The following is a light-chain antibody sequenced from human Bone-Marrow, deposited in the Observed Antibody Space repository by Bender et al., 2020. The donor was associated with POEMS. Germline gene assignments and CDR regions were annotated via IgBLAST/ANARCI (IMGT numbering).Light chain of an antibody. Sequence: QSALTQPPSASGSAGQSVTISCTGTGSGIGGYKYVSWYQQHPGKAPKLIIFEVTNRPSGVSDRFSGTKSGNTASLTISGLRAEDEANYYCTSFTNASPVFGGGTKVTVL. CDR1: GSGIGGYKY. J-gene: IGLJ2*01. CDR2: EVT. CDR3: TSFTNASPV. V-gene: IGLV2-14*01.